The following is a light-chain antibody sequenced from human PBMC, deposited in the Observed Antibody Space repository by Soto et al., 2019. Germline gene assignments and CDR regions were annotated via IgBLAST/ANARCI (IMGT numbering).Light chain of an antibody. CDR2: DAS. CDR3: QQYGRSPPYT. V-gene: IGKV3-20*01. Sequence: EIVLTQSPGTLSLSPGERVTLSCRASQSVSSSYLAWYQQKPGQAPRLLIYDASSRATGIPDRFSGSGSGTDFTLNISRLEAEDFAVYYCQQYGRSPPYTFGQGTKLEIK. CDR1: QSVSSSY. J-gene: IGKJ2*01.